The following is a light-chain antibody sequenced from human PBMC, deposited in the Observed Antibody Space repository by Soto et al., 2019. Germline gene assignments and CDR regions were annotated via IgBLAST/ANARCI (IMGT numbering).Light chain of an antibody. V-gene: IGLV2-14*01. CDR3: ISYTSSSIDYV. CDR1: SSDVGGYNY. J-gene: IGLJ1*01. Sequence: QSVLTQPASVSGSPGQSITISCTGTSSDVGGYNYVSWYQQHPGKAPKLMIYEVSNRPSGVSNRFSGYKSGNTASLTISGLQAEDEADYYCISYTSSSIDYVFGTGTKLTVL. CDR2: EVS.